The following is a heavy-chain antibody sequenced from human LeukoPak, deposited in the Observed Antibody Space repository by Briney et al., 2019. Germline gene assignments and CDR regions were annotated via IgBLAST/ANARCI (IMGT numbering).Heavy chain of an antibody. Sequence: PSETLSLTCAVSGGSIRSSNWWSWVRQSPGKGLEWIGEIYHSGSTNYNPSLKSRVTISVDKSENQLSLKLSSVAAAVTAVYYCARAPPYYEVFWSGSPGYYYYYGMDVWGQGTTVTVSS. CDR2: IYHSGST. D-gene: IGHD3-3*01. V-gene: IGHV4-4*02. J-gene: IGHJ6*02. CDR1: GGSIRSSNW. CDR3: ARAPPYYEVFWSGSPGYYYYYGMDV.